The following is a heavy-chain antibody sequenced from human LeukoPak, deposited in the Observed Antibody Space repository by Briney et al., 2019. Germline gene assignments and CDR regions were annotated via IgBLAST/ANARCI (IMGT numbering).Heavy chain of an antibody. D-gene: IGHD5-24*01. CDR3: ARDRRDGYNSRYYYYYYMDV. J-gene: IGHJ6*03. V-gene: IGHV4-61*02. Sequence: SETLSLTCTVSGGSISSGSYYWSWIRQPAGKGLEWIGRIYTSGSTNYNPSLKSRVTISVDTSKNQFSLKLSSVTAADTAVYYCARDRRDGYNSRYYYYYYMDVWGKGTTVTISS. CDR1: GGSISSGSYY. CDR2: IYTSGST.